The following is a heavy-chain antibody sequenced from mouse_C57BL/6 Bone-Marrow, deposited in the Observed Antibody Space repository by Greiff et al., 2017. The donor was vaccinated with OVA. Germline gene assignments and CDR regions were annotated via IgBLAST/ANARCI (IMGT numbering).Heavy chain of an antibody. J-gene: IGHJ4*01. V-gene: IGHV1-26*01. Sequence: FQLQQSGPELVKPGASVKISCKASGYTFTDYYMNWVKQSHGKSLEWIGDINPNNGGTSYNQKFKGKATLTVDKSSSTAYMELRSLTSEDSAVYYCASDWDYYAMDYWGQGTSVTVSS. CDR1: GYTFTDYY. CDR3: ASDWDYYAMDY. CDR2: INPNNGGT. D-gene: IGHD4-1*01.